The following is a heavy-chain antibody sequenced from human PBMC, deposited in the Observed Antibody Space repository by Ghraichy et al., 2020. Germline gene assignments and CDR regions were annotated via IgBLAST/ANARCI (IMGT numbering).Heavy chain of an antibody. J-gene: IGHJ6*03. Sequence: GESLNISCIASGFTFSNYVISWFRQAPGEGLEWVGFIRSNVYGGTTEYAASVKGRFTISRDDSNSIAYLQMNSLKTEDTAVYYCTRVETSLLAVYYYYMDVWGKGTTVTVSS. V-gene: IGHV3-49*03. CDR3: TRVETSLLAVYYYYMDV. D-gene: IGHD2/OR15-2a*01. CDR1: GFTFSNYV. CDR2: IRSNVYGGTT.